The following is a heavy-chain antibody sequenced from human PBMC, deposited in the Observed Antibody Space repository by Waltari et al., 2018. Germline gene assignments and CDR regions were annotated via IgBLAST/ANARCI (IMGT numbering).Heavy chain of an antibody. CDR2: IDPSDSHT. CDR3: ASPSIASSGFAFGV. V-gene: IGHV5-10-1*01. J-gene: IGHJ3*01. Sequence: EYMGRIDPSDSHTGYSPSFQGHVTISADKSSSTVYLQWSSLKASDTALYYCASPSIASSGFAFGVWGQGTMVTVSS. D-gene: IGHD2-21*01.